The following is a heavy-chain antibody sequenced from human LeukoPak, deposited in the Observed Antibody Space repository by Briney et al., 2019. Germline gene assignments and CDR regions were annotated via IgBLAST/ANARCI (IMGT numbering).Heavy chain of an antibody. CDR1: GFTFSSYG. J-gene: IGHJ4*02. D-gene: IGHD5-18*01. CDR3: AKDRYSYAFEYSDS. Sequence: GGSLRLSCAASGFTFSSYGMHWVRQAPGKGLDWVAVISNDGSKRYYADSVKGRFTISRDNSKNTLSLQVSSLRAEDTAVYYCAKDRYSYAFEYSDSWGQGTLVTVSS. CDR2: ISNDGSKR. V-gene: IGHV3-30*18.